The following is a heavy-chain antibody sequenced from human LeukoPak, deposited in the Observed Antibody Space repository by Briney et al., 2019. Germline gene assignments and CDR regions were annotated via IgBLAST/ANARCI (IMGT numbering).Heavy chain of an antibody. CDR2: INTNSGAT. Sequence: ASVKVSGKASGYTFTDNWMHWVRQAPGQGLEGIGLINTNSGATSNAQSFQGRVTMTRDTSISTAYMELGRLRLDDTAVYYCARGDGTSWHGYWGQGTLVIVSS. J-gene: IGHJ4*02. CDR3: ARGDGTSWHGY. CDR1: GYTFTDNW. V-gene: IGHV1-2*02. D-gene: IGHD6-13*01.